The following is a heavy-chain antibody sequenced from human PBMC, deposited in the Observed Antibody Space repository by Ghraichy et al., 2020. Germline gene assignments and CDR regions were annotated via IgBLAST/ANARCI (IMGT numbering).Heavy chain of an antibody. J-gene: IGHJ6*02. CDR1: GGSFSGYY. D-gene: IGHD3-3*01. CDR2: INHSGST. CDR3: ARICYDFWSGYSSYGMDV. V-gene: IGHV4-34*01. Sequence: SETLSLTCAVYGGSFSGYYWSWIRQPPGKGLEWIGEINHSGSTNYNPSLKSRVIISVDTSKNQFSLKLSSVTAADTAVYYCARICYDFWSGYSSYGMDVWGQGTTVTVSS.